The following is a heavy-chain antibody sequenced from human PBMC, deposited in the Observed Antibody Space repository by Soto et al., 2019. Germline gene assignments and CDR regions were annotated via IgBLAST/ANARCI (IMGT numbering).Heavy chain of an antibody. CDR3: ARRGSGSYSDY. Sequence: QLQLQESGPGLVKPSETPSLTCTVSGGSISSSSYYWGWIRQPPGKGLEWIGSIYYSGNTYYNPSLKTRVTISVDTSKNQFSLKLSSVTAADTAVYYCARRGSGSYSDYWGQGTLVTVSS. J-gene: IGHJ4*02. CDR1: GGSISSSSYY. CDR2: IYYSGNT. V-gene: IGHV4-39*01. D-gene: IGHD3-10*01.